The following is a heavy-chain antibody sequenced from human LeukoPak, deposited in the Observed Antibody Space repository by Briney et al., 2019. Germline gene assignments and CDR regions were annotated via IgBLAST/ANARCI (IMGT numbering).Heavy chain of an antibody. V-gene: IGHV3-33*01. CDR3: ARDRSAHIAVPGFFDF. CDR2: IWYDGSNK. J-gene: IGHJ4*02. CDR1: GFTFNSYG. Sequence: PGRSLRLSCAASGFTFNSYGMHWVRQAPGKGLEWVAIIWYDGSNKYYADSVKGRFTISRDSSKNTLYLQMNSLRAEDTAVYYCARDRSAHIAVPGFFDFWGQGALVTVSS. D-gene: IGHD6-19*01.